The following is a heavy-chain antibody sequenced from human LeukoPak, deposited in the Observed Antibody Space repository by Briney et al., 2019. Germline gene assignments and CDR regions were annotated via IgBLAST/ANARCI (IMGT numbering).Heavy chain of an antibody. V-gene: IGHV3-73*01. D-gene: IGHD2-2*01. CDR2: IRSKANSYAT. Sequence: AGGSLRLSCAASGFTFSGSAMHWVRQASGKGLEWVGRIRSKANSYATAYAASVKGRFTISRDDSKNTAYLQMNSLKTEDTAVYYCTRRGCSSTSCIDLDYWGQGTLVTVSS. CDR3: TRRGCSSTSCIDLDY. CDR1: GFTFSGSA. J-gene: IGHJ4*02.